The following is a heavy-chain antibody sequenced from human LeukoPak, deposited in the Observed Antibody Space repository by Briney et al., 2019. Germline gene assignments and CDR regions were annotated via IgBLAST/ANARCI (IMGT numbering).Heavy chain of an antibody. CDR2: ISYDGSNK. J-gene: IGHJ4*02. CDR3: AKDLKKKVAVAGTGGDFDY. D-gene: IGHD6-19*01. Sequence: PGGSLRLSCAASGFTFSSYGMHWVRQAPGKGLEWVAVISYDGSNKYYADSVKGRFTISRDNSKNTLYLQMNSLRAEDTAVYYCAKDLKKKVAVAGTGGDFDYWGQGTLATVSS. V-gene: IGHV3-30*18. CDR1: GFTFSSYG.